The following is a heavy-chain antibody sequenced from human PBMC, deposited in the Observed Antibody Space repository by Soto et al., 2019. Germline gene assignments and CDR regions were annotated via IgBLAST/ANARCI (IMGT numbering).Heavy chain of an antibody. Sequence: PSETLSLTCAVSGGSISSGGYSWSWIRQPPGKGLEWIGYIYHSGSTYYNPSLKSRVTISVDRSKNQSSLKLSSVTAADTAVYYCARATYCSSTSCYTDEANWFDPWGQGTLVTVSS. D-gene: IGHD2-2*02. CDR2: IYHSGST. CDR3: ARATYCSSTSCYTDEANWFDP. CDR1: GGSISSGGYS. V-gene: IGHV4-30-2*01. J-gene: IGHJ5*02.